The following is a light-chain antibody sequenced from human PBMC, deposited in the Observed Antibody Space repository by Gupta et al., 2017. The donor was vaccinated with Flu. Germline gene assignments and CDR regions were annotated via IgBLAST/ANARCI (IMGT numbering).Light chain of an antibody. CDR2: KAS. Sequence: DIQMTQSPSTLSASVGDRVTITCRASQSISSWLAWYQQKPGKAPKLLIYKASSLESGVPSRFSGSGSGTEFTLTISSLQPDDFATYYCQQYNSYSSPPWTFGQGTKVEIK. CDR1: QSISSW. CDR3: QQYNSYSSPPWT. V-gene: IGKV1-5*03. J-gene: IGKJ1*01.